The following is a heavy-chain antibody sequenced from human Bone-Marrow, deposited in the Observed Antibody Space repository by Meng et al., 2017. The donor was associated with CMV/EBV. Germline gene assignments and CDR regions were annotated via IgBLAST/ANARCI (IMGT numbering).Heavy chain of an antibody. V-gene: IGHV1-46*01. CDR1: TFTSYY. J-gene: IGHJ2*01. CDR3: ARVPVEMATTGSYWYFDL. CDR2: INPSGGST. D-gene: IGHD5-24*01. Sequence: TFTSYYTHWVRQAPGQGLEWMGIINPSGGSTSYAQKFQGRVTMTRDTSTSTVYMELSSLRSEDTAVYYCARVPVEMATTGSYWYFDLWGRGTLVTVSS.